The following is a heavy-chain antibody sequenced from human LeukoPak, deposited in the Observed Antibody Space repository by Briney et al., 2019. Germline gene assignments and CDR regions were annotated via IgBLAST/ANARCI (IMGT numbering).Heavy chain of an antibody. J-gene: IGHJ4*02. V-gene: IGHV1-18*01. CDR3: ARVRDYYASSDYSDY. CDR2: ISAYNGNT. D-gene: IGHD3-22*01. CDR1: GYTFTSYG. Sequence: ASVKVSCKASGYTFTSYGISWVRQAPGQGREWMGWISAYNGNTNYAQKLQGRVTMTTDTSTSTAYMELRSLRSEDTAVYYCARVRDYYASSDYSDYWGQGTLVTVSS.